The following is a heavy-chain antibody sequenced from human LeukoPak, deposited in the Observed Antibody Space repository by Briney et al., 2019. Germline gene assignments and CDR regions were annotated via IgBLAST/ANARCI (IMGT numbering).Heavy chain of an antibody. V-gene: IGHV1-69*06. CDR3: ARVIVGATHYYMDV. CDR1: GYTFTSYY. CDR2: IIPIFGTA. J-gene: IGHJ6*03. D-gene: IGHD1-26*01. Sequence: SVKVSCKASGYTFTSYYMHWVRQAPGQGLEWMGGIIPIFGTANYAQKFQGRVTITADKSTSTAYMELSSLRSEDTAVYYCARVIVGATHYYMDVWGKGTTVTVSS.